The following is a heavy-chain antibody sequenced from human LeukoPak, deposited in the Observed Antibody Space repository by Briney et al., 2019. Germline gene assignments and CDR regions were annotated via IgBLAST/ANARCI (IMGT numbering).Heavy chain of an antibody. J-gene: IGHJ4*02. CDR1: GGSFSGYY. CDR3: ARSTYGGRYYYFDY. D-gene: IGHD4-23*01. V-gene: IGHV4-34*01. Sequence: SETLSLTCAVYGGSFSGYYWSWIRQPPGKGLEWIGEINHSGSTNYNPSLKSRVTMSVDTSKNQFSLKLSSVTAADTAVYYCARSTYGGRYYYFDYWGQGTLVTVSS. CDR2: INHSGST.